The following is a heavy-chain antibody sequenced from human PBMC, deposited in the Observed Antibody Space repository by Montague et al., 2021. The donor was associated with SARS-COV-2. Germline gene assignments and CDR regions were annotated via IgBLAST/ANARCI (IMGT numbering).Heavy chain of an antibody. Sequence: SETLSLTCIVSGGSTATHNWNWILQSPGKRPEWIVYVYYNGDTKYNPSLQSRVTISIDTSENQFSLRINSVTAADTAVYFCARGWAFDPWGQGRLVTVSS. D-gene: IGHD6-19*01. J-gene: IGHJ3*01. CDR2: VYYNGDT. CDR3: ARGWAFDP. CDR1: GGSTATHN. V-gene: IGHV4-59*08.